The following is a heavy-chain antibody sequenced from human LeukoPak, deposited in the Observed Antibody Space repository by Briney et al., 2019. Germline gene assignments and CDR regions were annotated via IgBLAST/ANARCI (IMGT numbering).Heavy chain of an antibody. Sequence: SSETLSLTCAVYGGSFSGYYWSWIRQPPGKGLEWIGEINHSGSTNYNPSLKSRVTISADTSKNQFSLKLSSVTAADTAVYYCARGAGYCSGGSCSYYFDYWGQGTLVTVSS. CDR3: ARGAGYCSGGSCSYYFDY. J-gene: IGHJ4*02. V-gene: IGHV4-34*01. D-gene: IGHD2-15*01. CDR2: INHSGST. CDR1: GGSFSGYY.